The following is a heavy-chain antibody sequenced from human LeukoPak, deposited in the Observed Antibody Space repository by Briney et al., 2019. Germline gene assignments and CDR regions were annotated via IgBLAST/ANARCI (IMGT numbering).Heavy chain of an antibody. CDR1: GFTFSSYA. D-gene: IGHD6-13*01. CDR3: GRGFSNWSLDY. Sequence: GGSLRLSCAASGFTFSSYAIHWVRQAPGKGLEWAAVIAIDGINKYYADSVKGRVTLSRDNSKNTVYLQMSSLRVADTGVYYCGRGFSNWSLDYWGQGTLITVSS. CDR2: IAIDGINK. V-gene: IGHV3-30-3*01. J-gene: IGHJ4*02.